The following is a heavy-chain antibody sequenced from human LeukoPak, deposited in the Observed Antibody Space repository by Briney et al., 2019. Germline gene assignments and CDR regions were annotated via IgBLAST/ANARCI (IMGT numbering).Heavy chain of an antibody. D-gene: IGHD2-15*01. CDR1: GFTFSSYA. J-gene: IGHJ4*02. CDR3: AGASSYGIILDATSFDL. V-gene: IGHV3-66*01. Sequence: PGGSLRLSCAASGFTFSSYAMSWVRQAPGKGLEWLSIIYRGGATYYADSVKGRFTISRDDSNYTWHLQLNSLRAEDTAVYFCAGASSYGIILDATSFDLWGQGTLVIVSS. CDR2: IYRGGAT.